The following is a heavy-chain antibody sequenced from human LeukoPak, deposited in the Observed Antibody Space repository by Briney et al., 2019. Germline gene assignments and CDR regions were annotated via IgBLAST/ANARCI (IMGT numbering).Heavy chain of an antibody. CDR3: AAKDCSGGSCLTGGWFDP. Sequence: SGTLSLTCAVSGGSISSSNWWSWVRQPPEKGLEWVGGINQSGSTNYNPSLKGRVTISVDTSKNQFSLKLSSVTAADTAVYYCAAKDCSGGSCLTGGWFDPWGQGTLVTVSS. CDR1: GGSISSSNW. J-gene: IGHJ5*02. V-gene: IGHV4-4*02. D-gene: IGHD2-15*01. CDR2: INQSGST.